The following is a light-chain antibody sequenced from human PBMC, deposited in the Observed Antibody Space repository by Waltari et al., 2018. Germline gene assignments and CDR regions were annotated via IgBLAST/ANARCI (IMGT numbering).Light chain of an antibody. Sequence: SPSTLSASAGDRVTITCRASQSISSWLAWYQQKPGKAPELLVYKASNLQSGVPSRFSGSGSGTEFTLTISSLQPDDFATYYCLQYNSYSRTFGQGTKVEIK. CDR2: KAS. J-gene: IGKJ1*01. V-gene: IGKV1-5*03. CDR3: LQYNSYSRT. CDR1: QSISSW.